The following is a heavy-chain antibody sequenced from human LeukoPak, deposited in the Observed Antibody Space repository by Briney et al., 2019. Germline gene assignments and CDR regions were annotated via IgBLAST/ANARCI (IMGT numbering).Heavy chain of an antibody. Sequence: KASETLSLTCTVSGGSISSYYWSWIRQPPGKGLEWIGYIYYSGSTNYNPSLKSRVTISVDTSKNQFSLKLSSVTAADTAVYYCARVGNYDILTGGYYFDYWGQGTPVTVSS. J-gene: IGHJ4*02. CDR1: GGSISSYY. CDR3: ARVGNYDILTGGYYFDY. D-gene: IGHD3-9*01. CDR2: IYYSGST. V-gene: IGHV4-59*01.